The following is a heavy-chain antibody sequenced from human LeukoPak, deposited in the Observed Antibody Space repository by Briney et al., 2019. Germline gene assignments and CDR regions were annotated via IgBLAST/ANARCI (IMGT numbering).Heavy chain of an antibody. CDR2: IYHSGST. CDR3: ARIVSSSWPYYFDY. Sequence: PSETLSLTCTVSGYSISSDYYWGWIRQPPGKGLEWIGSIYHSGSTHYNPSLKGRVTISVDTSKNQFSLRLSSVTAADTAVYYCARIVSSSWPYYFDYWGQGTLVTVSS. V-gene: IGHV4-38-2*02. D-gene: IGHD6-13*01. J-gene: IGHJ4*02. CDR1: GYSISSDYY.